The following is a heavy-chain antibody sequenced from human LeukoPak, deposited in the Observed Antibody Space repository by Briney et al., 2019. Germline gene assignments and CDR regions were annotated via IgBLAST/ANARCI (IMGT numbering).Heavy chain of an antibody. CDR1: GFTFSSYA. CDR3: AREGLENYYDSSGYSY. V-gene: IGHV3-30-3*01. D-gene: IGHD3-22*01. CDR2: ISYDGSNK. Sequence: GGSLRLSCAAPGFTFSSYAMHWVRQAPGKGLEWVAVISYDGSNKYYADSVKGRFTISRDNSKNTLYLQMNSLRAEDTAVYYCAREGLENYYDSSGYSYWGQGTPVTVSS. J-gene: IGHJ4*02.